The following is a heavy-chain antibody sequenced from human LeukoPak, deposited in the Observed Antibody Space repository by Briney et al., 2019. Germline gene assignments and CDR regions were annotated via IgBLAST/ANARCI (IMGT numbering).Heavy chain of an antibody. CDR1: GGSFSGYY. D-gene: IGHD3-3*01. CDR3: ARGIGITIFGVVKSHSWYFDL. J-gene: IGHJ2*01. Sequence: SETLSLTCAVYGGSFSGYYWSWIRQPPGKGLEWIGEINHSGSTNYNPSLKSRVTISVDTSKNQFSLKLSSVTAADTAVYYCARGIGITIFGVVKSHSWYFDLWGRGTLVTVSS. V-gene: IGHV4-34*01. CDR2: INHSGST.